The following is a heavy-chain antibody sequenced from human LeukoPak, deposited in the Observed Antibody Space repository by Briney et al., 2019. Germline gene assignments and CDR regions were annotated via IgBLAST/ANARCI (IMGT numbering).Heavy chain of an antibody. CDR3: ARGLQDFWSGTYVFDI. CDR1: GGSISSYY. Sequence: PSETLSLTCTVSGGSISSYYWSWIRQPAGKGLEWIGRIYTSGSTNYIPSLKSRVTMSVDTSKNQFSLKLSSVTAADTAVYYCARGLQDFWSGTYVFDIWGQGTMVTVSS. V-gene: IGHV4-4*07. J-gene: IGHJ3*02. CDR2: IYTSGST. D-gene: IGHD3-3*01.